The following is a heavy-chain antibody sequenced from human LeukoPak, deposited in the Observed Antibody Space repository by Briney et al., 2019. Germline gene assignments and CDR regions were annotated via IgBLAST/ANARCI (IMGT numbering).Heavy chain of an antibody. CDR3: ASTQDYGDYGGGY. Sequence: ASVKVSCKASGYTFTGYYMHWVRQAPGQGLEWVGWINPNSGGTNYAQKFQGRVTMTRDTSISKAYMELSRLRSDDSAVYYCASTQDYGDYGGGYWGQGTLVTVSS. CDR1: GYTFTGYY. V-gene: IGHV1-2*02. CDR2: INPNSGGT. J-gene: IGHJ4*02. D-gene: IGHD4-17*01.